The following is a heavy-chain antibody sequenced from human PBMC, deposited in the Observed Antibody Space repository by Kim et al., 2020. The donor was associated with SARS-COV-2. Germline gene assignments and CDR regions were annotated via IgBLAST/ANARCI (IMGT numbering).Heavy chain of an antibody. Sequence: GGSLRLSCAASGFTFSSYEMNWVRQAPGKGLEWVSCITSSGYTIYYADSVKGRFTISRDNAKNSLYLQMNSLRAEDTAVYYCARLNPSIVVVPAARSYGMDLWGQGTTVTVSS. D-gene: IGHD2-2*01. CDR1: GFTFSSYE. V-gene: IGHV3-48*03. CDR3: ARLNPSIVVVPAARSYGMDL. CDR2: ITSSGYTI. J-gene: IGHJ6*02.